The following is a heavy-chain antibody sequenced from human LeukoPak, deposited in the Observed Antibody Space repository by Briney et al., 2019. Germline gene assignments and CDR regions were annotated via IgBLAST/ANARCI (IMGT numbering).Heavy chain of an antibody. V-gene: IGHV4-4*07. Sequence: NPSETLSLTCTVSGGSISSYYWSWIRQPAGKGLEWIGRIYSSGSTNYSPSLKSRVTMSVDTSKNQFSLKVSSVTAADTGVYYCARGRTGYQLYYFDYWGQGALVTVSS. CDR2: IYSSGST. CDR3: ARGRTGYQLYYFDY. CDR1: GGSISSYY. J-gene: IGHJ4*02. D-gene: IGHD3/OR15-3a*01.